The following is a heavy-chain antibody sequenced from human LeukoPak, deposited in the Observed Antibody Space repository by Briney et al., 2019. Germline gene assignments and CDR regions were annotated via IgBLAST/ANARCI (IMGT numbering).Heavy chain of an antibody. CDR1: GGSISSGSYY. CDR2: IYTSGST. J-gene: IGHJ3*02. Sequence: PSQTLSLTCTVSGGSISSGSYYWSWIRQPAGKGLEWIGRIYTSGSTNYNPSLKSRVTISVDASKNQFSLKLSSVTAADTAVYYCASQAMTTVTTAFDIWGQGTMVTVSS. D-gene: IGHD4-17*01. CDR3: ASQAMTTVTTAFDI. V-gene: IGHV4-61*02.